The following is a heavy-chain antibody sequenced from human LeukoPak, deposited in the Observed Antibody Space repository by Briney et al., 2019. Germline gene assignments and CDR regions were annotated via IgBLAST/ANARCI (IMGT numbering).Heavy chain of an antibody. CDR2: ISSSSSYI. CDR1: GFTFSSYS. V-gene: IGHV3-21*01. D-gene: IGHD3-9*01. Sequence: GGSLRLSCAASGFTFSSYSMNWVRQAPGKGLEWGSSISSSSSYIYYADSVKGRFTISRDNAKNSLYLQMNSLRAEDTAVYYCATGLRYFDSGAFDIWGQGTMVTVSS. CDR3: ATGLRYFDSGAFDI. J-gene: IGHJ3*02.